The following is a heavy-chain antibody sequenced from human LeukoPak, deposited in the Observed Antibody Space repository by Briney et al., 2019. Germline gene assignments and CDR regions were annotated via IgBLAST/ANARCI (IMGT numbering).Heavy chain of an antibody. CDR3: ARDGGDLYPTYYFDN. J-gene: IGHJ4*02. D-gene: IGHD2-8*01. V-gene: IGHV3-48*03. CDR2: ISGSGRIL. Sequence: GGSLRLSCAASGFTFSSYEMNWVRQAPGKGLEWVSYISGSGRILYYADSVKGRFTISRDNAKNSLYLQMNSLRVEDTAVYYCARDGGDLYPTYYFDNWGQGFLVTVSS. CDR1: GFTFSSYE.